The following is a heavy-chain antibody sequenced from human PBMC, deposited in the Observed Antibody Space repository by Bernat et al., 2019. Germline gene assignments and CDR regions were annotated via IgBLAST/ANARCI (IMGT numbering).Heavy chain of an antibody. D-gene: IGHD2-8*01. CDR1: GYTFTSYG. CDR3: ARILMVYGTDRVYYYGMDV. CDR2: IGAYNGNT. V-gene: IGHV1-18*01. Sequence: QVQLVQSGAEVKKPGASVKVSCKASGYTFTSYGISWVRQAPGQGLEWMGWIGAYNGNTNYAQKLQGRVTMTTDTSTSTAYMELRSLRSDDTAVYYCARILMVYGTDRVYYYGMDVWGQGTTVTVSS. J-gene: IGHJ6*02.